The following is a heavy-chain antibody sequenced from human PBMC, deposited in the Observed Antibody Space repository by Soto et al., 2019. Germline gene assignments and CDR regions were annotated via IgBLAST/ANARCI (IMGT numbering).Heavy chain of an antibody. Sequence: PGGSLRLSCAASGFTFSNAWMNWVRQAPGKGLEWVGRIKSKTDGGTTDYAAPVKGRFTISRDDSKNTLYLQMNSLKTEDTAVYYCTTGYYDFWSGYYRPASSYYYYGMDVWGQGTTVTVSS. J-gene: IGHJ6*02. CDR3: TTGYYDFWSGYYRPASSYYYYGMDV. V-gene: IGHV3-15*07. CDR1: GFTFSNAW. D-gene: IGHD3-3*01. CDR2: IKSKTDGGTT.